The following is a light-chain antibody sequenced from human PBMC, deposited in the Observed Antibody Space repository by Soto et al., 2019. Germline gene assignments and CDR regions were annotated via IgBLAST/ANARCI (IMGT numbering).Light chain of an antibody. Sequence: QSALTQPASVSGPPGQSITISCTGTSSDVGSYNLVSWYQQHPGKAPKLMIYEGSKRPSGVSNRFSGSKSGNTASLTISGLQAEDEADYYCCSYAGSSISFGGGTKLTVL. V-gene: IGLV2-23*01. CDR2: EGS. J-gene: IGLJ2*01. CDR1: SSDVGSYNL. CDR3: CSYAGSSIS.